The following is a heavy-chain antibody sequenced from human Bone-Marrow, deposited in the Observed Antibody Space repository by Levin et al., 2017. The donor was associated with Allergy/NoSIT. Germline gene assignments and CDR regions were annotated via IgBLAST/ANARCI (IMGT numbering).Heavy chain of an antibody. CDR2: IYPGDSDA. D-gene: IGHD2-2*01. V-gene: IGHV5-51*01. Sequence: GESLKISCKVSGFSFTSYWIGWVRQMPGKGLEWVGLIYPGDSDAIYSRSFQGQVTISVDKAITTAYLQWSGLTASDTAIYYCTRQLSPSDFDYWGQGTLVTVSS. CDR3: TRQLSPSDFDY. CDR1: GFSFTSYW. J-gene: IGHJ4*02.